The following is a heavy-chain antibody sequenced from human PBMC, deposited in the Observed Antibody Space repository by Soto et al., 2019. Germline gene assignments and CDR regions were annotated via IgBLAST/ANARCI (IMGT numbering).Heavy chain of an antibody. V-gene: IGHV3-23*01. CDR3: AKGARTTGTDAYYYCMDV. Sequence: GGSLRLSCAASGFTFSSYAMSWVRQAPAKGLEWVSAISVSGGSTYYADSVKGWFTISRDNSKNTLYLQMNSLRGEATAVYYCAKGARTTGTDAYYYCMDVWGQGTTVTVSS. CDR1: GFTFSSYA. CDR2: ISVSGGST. D-gene: IGHD1-1*01. J-gene: IGHJ6*02.